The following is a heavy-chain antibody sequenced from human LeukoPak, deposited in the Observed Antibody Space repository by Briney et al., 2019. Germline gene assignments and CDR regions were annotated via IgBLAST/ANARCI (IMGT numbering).Heavy chain of an antibody. D-gene: IGHD3-10*01. V-gene: IGHV3-21*01. J-gene: IGHJ4*02. Sequence: GGSLRLSCAASGFTFSSYSMNWVRQAPGKGLDWVSSISSSSSYIYYPDSVKGRFTISRDNAKNSLYLQMNSLRAEDTAVYYCARDRRGVIITAYDYWGQGTLVTVSS. CDR1: GFTFSSYS. CDR3: ARDRRGVIITAYDY. CDR2: ISSSSSYI.